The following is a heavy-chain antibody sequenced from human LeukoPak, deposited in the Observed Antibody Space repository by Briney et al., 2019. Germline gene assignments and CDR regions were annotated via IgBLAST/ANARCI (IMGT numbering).Heavy chain of an antibody. CDR1: GGSISSYY. Sequence: SETLSLTCTVSGGSISSYYWRWIRQPAGKGLEWIGRIYTSGSTNYNPSLKSRVTMSVDTSKNQFSLKLSSVTAADTAVYYCARDINQLEPRLCWFDPWGQGTLVTVSS. D-gene: IGHD1-1*01. J-gene: IGHJ5*02. CDR2: IYTSGST. CDR3: ARDINQLEPRLCWFDP. V-gene: IGHV4-4*07.